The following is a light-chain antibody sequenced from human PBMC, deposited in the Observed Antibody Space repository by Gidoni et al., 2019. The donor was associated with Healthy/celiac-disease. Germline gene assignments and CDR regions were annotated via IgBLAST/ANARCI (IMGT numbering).Light chain of an antibody. V-gene: IGKV3-11*01. CDR3: QQRSNWLYT. Sequence: EIVLTQSPATLSLSPGERATLSCRASQSVSSYLAWYQQKPGQAPRLLIYDASNSATGIPASFSGSGSGTDFTLTFSSLEPEDFAVYYCQQRSNWLYTFGQGTKLEIK. J-gene: IGKJ2*01. CDR2: DAS. CDR1: QSVSSY.